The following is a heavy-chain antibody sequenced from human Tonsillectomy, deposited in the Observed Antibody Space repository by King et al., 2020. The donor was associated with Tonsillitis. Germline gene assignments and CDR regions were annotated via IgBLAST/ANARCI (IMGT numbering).Heavy chain of an antibody. Sequence: QLVQSGAEVKKPGASVKVSCKASGYTFTGYYMHWVRHAPGQGLEWMGCINPNIGGTNYAQKFQGRVTPTRDTSISTAYMWLSRLRSDDTAVYYCARAGENNLEWLLGWFDPWGQGTLVTVSS. D-gene: IGHD3-3*01. V-gene: IGHV1-2*02. CDR2: INPNIGGT. J-gene: IGHJ5*02. CDR3: ARAGENNLEWLLGWFDP. CDR1: GYTFTGYY.